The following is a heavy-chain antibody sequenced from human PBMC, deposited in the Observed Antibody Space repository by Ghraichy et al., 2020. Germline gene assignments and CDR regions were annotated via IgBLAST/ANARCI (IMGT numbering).Heavy chain of an antibody. CDR2: INHSGST. Sequence: IGEINHSGSTNYNPSLKSRVTISVDTSKNQFSLKLSSVTAADTAVYYCARGGVVGAKKAWGYWGQ. V-gene: IGHV4-34*01. J-gene: IGHJ4*02. D-gene: IGHD1-26*01. CDR3: ARGGVVGAKKAWGY.